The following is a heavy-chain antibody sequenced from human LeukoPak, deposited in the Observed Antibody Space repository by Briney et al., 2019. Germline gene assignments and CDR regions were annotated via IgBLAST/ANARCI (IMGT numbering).Heavy chain of an antibody. CDR3: ARGASPWYFDL. CDR1: GFTFSSYS. Sequence: GRSLRLSCAVSGFTFSSYSMNWVRQAPGKGLEWVSSISSRSSYTYDADSVKGRFTISRDNAKNSLYLQMNSLRAEDTAVYYCARGASPWYFDLWGRGTLVTVSS. V-gene: IGHV3-21*01. CDR2: ISSRSSYT. J-gene: IGHJ2*01.